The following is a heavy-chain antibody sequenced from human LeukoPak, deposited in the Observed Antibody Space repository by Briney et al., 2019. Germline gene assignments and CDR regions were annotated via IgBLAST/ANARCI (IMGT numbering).Heavy chain of an antibody. J-gene: IGHJ5*02. CDR3: ARGPFDP. V-gene: IGHV4-39*01. CDR1: GGSISSSSYY. Sequence: SETPSLTCTVSGGSISSSSYYWGWIRQPPGKGLEWIGSIYYSGSTYYNPSLKSRVTISVDTSKNQFSLKLSSVTAADTAVYYCARGPFDPWGQGTLVTVSS. CDR2: IYYSGST.